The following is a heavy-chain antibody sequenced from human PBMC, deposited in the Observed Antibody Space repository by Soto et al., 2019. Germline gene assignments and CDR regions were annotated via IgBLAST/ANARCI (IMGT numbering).Heavy chain of an antibody. CDR1: GFTINRFG. CDR3: ASVADY. Sequence: QVRLVESGGGVVEPGSSLRLSCVASGFTINRFGMEWVRQAPGKGLEWVALISSDGRNEYYSDSVKGRFTISRDMSKNTVYLQMNSLRVEDTAVYYCASVADYWGQGTLVTVSS. J-gene: IGHJ4*02. D-gene: IGHD2-21*01. V-gene: IGHV3-30*03. CDR2: ISSDGRNE.